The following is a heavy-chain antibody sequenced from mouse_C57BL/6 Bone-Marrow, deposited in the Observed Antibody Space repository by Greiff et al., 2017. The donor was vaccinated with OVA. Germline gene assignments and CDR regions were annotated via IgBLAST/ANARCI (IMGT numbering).Heavy chain of an antibody. CDR3: ARRPLYYGNYEGYWYFDV. CDR1: GYAFSSYW. CDR2: IYPGDGDT. D-gene: IGHD2-1*01. V-gene: IGHV1-80*01. J-gene: IGHJ1*03. Sequence: VQLQQSGAELVKPGASVKISCKASGYAFSSYWMNWVKQRPGKGLEWIGQIYPGDGDTNYNGKFKGKAKLTADKYSSTASLQLSSLTSEDAAVYFDARRPLYYGNYEGYWYFDVWGTGTTVTVSS.